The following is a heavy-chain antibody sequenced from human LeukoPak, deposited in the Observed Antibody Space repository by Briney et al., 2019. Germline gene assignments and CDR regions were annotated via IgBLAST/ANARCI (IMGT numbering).Heavy chain of an antibody. Sequence: PGGSLRLSCAASGFTFSNYWMHWARQAPGKGPVWVSRINTDGNITTYADSVKGRFSISRDNAKNALYLQMNSLRAEDTAVFYCARELSGSISRHFDYWGQGTLVTVSS. CDR1: GFTFSNYW. D-gene: IGHD2-15*01. J-gene: IGHJ4*02. CDR3: ARELSGSISRHFDY. V-gene: IGHV3-74*01. CDR2: INTDGNIT.